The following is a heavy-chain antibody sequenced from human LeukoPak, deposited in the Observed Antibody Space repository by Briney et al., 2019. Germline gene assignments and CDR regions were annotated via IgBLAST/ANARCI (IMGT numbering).Heavy chain of an antibody. Sequence: SGTLSLTCAVSGGSISNTNWWSWVRQPPGRGLEWIGEIYHSGNTNYNPSLQSRVTISVDKSKNQFSLNLNSVTAPDTAVYYCARSAAGHDSWGQGTLVTVSS. CDR3: ARSAAGHDS. CDR2: IYHSGNT. V-gene: IGHV4-4*02. CDR1: GGSISNTNW. D-gene: IGHD6-13*01. J-gene: IGHJ4*02.